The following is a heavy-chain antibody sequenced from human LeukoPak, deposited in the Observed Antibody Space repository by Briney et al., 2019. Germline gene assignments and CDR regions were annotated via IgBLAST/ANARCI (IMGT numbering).Heavy chain of an antibody. J-gene: IGHJ6*02. D-gene: IGHD3-10*01. CDR2: IGGGGGST. V-gene: IGHV3-23*01. CDR3: ARDPITMVRGVTYPPYYGMDV. Sequence: GGSLRLSCAASGFTFSSYGMSWVRQAPGKGLEWVSTIGGGGGSTYHADSVKGRFTISRDDSKNTLYLQMNSLRAEDTALYHCARDPITMVRGVTYPPYYGMDVWGQGTTVTVSS. CDR1: GFTFSSYG.